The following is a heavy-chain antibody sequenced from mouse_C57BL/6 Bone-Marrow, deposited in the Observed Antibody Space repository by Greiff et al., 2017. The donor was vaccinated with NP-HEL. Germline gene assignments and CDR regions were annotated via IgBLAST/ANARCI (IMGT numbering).Heavy chain of an antibody. D-gene: IGHD1-1*01. CDR3: ARHYGSSYSGFAY. CDR1: GFNIKDYY. CDR2: IDPEDGET. V-gene: IGHV14-2*01. J-gene: IGHJ3*01. Sequence: EVQLQQSGAELVKPGASVKLSCTASGFNIKDYYMPWVKQRPEQGLEWIGRIDPEDGETKYAPKFQGKATLTADQSSNTAYLQLRSLTAEDTAVYYCARHYGSSYSGFAYWGQWTLVTVSA.